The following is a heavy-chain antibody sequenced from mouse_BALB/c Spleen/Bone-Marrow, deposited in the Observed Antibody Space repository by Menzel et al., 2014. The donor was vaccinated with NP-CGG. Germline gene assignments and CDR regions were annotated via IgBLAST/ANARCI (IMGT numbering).Heavy chain of an antibody. CDR3: ARGGNYGAMDY. CDR1: GFTFSDYY. D-gene: IGHD2-1*01. J-gene: IGHJ4*01. CDR2: ISDGGSYT. V-gene: IGHV5-4*02. Sequence: EVKVVESGGGLVKPGGSLKLSCAASGFTFSDYYMYWVRQTPEKRLEWVVTISDGGSYTYYPDSVKGRFTISRDNAKNNLYLQMSSLKSEDTAMYYCARGGNYGAMDYWGQGTSVTVSS.